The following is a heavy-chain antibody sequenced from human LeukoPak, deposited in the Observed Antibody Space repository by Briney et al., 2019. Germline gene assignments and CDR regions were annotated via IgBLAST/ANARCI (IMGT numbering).Heavy chain of an antibody. Sequence: GGSLRLSCAASGFTFSSYWMSWVRQAPGKGLEWVANIKQDGSEKYYVDSVKGGFTIPRDNAKNSLYLQMNSLRAEDTAVYYCAREGGYYDILTGYYTYYYYGMDVWGQGTTVTVSS. D-gene: IGHD3-9*01. CDR2: IKQDGSEK. CDR1: GFTFSSYW. V-gene: IGHV3-7*01. J-gene: IGHJ6*02. CDR3: AREGGYYDILTGYYTYYYYGMDV.